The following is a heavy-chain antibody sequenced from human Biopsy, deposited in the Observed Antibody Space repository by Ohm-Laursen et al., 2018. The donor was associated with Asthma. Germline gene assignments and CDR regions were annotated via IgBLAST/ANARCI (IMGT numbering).Heavy chain of an antibody. Sequence: SLRLSCAASRINLRNFGVFWVRQAPGKGLEWLAWISHQGPYTAYADSVKGRFTVSRDNYHDTASLVLDSLRPDDTGVYYCATPASPGPGADAMDLWGQGTVVTVSS. V-gene: IGHV3-30*03. CDR2: ISHQGPYT. CDR1: RINLRNFG. D-gene: IGHD6-6*01. CDR3: ATPASPGPGADAMDL. J-gene: IGHJ3*01.